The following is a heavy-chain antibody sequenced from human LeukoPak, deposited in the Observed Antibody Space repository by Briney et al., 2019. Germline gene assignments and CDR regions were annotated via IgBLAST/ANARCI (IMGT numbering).Heavy chain of an antibody. CDR2: ISGSGGST. CDR1: GFTFSSYA. CDR3: AKDGAYDFWSGYDYFDY. D-gene: IGHD3-3*01. Sequence: GGSLRLSCAASGFTFSSYAMSWVRQAPGKGLEWVSAISGSGGSTYYADSVKGRFTISRDNSKNTLYLQMNSLRAEDTAVYYCAKDGAYDFWSGYDYFDYWGQGTLVTVSS. J-gene: IGHJ4*02. V-gene: IGHV3-23*01.